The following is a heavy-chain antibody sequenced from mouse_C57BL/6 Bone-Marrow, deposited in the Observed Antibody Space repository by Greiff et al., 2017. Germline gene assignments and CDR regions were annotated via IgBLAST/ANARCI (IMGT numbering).Heavy chain of an antibody. CDR3: TTSVFYGISFPFAY. CDR1: GFNINDDY. J-gene: IGHJ3*01. D-gene: IGHD1-1*01. CDR2: IDPENGDT. Sequence: VQLQQSGAELVRPGASVKLSCTASGFNINDDYMHWVKQRPEQGLEWIGWIDPENGDTEYASKFQGKATITADTSSNTAYMQLSSLTSEDTAVYYCTTSVFYGISFPFAYWGQGTLVTVSA. V-gene: IGHV14-4*01.